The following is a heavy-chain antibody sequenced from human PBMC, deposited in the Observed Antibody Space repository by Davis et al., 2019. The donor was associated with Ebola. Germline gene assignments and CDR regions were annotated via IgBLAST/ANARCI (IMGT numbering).Heavy chain of an antibody. CDR2: IWYDGSRK. J-gene: IGHJ4*02. V-gene: IGHV3-33*08. CDR1: GFTFSSYW. D-gene: IGHD6-6*01. CDR3: TSSYASSSGDY. Sequence: GGSLRLSCAASGFTFSSYWMSWVRQAPGKGLEWVAVIWYDGSRKYYGDSVKGRFTISRDNSNNLLYLQMNSLKTEDTAVYYCTSSYASSSGDYWGQGTLVTVSS.